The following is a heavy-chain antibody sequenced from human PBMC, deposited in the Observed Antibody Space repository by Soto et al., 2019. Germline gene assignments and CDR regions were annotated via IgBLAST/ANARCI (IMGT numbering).Heavy chain of an antibody. Sequence: QITLKESGTTLVKPTQTLTLTCTFSGLSLSTSGVGGGWIRQPPGKTLEWLALIYWDDEKRYSPSLKSRLTITKDTSKNQVVLTMTDMDPVDTATYYCAQTGLSRTFQRWGQGTLVTVSS. CDR1: GLSLSTSGVG. CDR2: IYWDDEK. D-gene: IGHD1-7*01. J-gene: IGHJ1*01. CDR3: AQTGLSRTFQR. V-gene: IGHV2-5*02.